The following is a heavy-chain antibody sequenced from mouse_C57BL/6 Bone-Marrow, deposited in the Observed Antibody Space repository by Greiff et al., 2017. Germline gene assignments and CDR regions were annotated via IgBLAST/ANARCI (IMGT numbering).Heavy chain of an antibody. V-gene: IGHV3-1*01. CDR1: GYSITSGYD. CDR3: ARDGDWGPFDY. Sequence: EVKLLESGPGMVKPSQSLSLTCTVTGYSITSGYDWHWIRHFPGNKLEWMGYISYSGSTNYNPSLKSRISITHDTSKNHFFLKLNSVTTEDTATYYCARDGDWGPFDYWGQGTTLTVSS. J-gene: IGHJ2*01. CDR2: ISYSGST. D-gene: IGHD4-1*01.